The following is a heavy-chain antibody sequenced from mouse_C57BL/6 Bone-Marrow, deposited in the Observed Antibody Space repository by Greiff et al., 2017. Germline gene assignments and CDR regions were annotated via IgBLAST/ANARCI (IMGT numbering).Heavy chain of an antibody. Sequence: EVQLQQSVAELVRPGASVKLSCTASGFNFKNTYMHWVKQRPEQGLEWIGRIDPANGNTKYAPKFQGKATITADTSSNTAYMQLSSLTSEDTAIYCCAAVGPLYWGQGTTLTVSS. CDR2: IDPANGNT. CDR1: GFNFKNTY. J-gene: IGHJ2*01. V-gene: IGHV14-3*01. D-gene: IGHD6-1*01. CDR3: AAVGPLY.